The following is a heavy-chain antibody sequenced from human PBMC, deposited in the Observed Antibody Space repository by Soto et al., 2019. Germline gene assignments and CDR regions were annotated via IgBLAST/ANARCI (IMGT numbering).Heavy chain of an antibody. J-gene: IGHJ6*03. D-gene: IGHD2-21*02. CDR3: ATGGDSGGYHYYMDV. V-gene: IGHV4-39*01. CDR1: GGSISSSSYY. CDR2: IYYSGST. Sequence: SETLSLTCTVSGGSISSSSYYWGWIRQPPGKGLEWIGSIYYSGSTYYNPSLKSRVTISVDTSKNQFSLKLSSVTAADTAVYYCATGGDSGGYHYYMDVWGQGTKVTVSS.